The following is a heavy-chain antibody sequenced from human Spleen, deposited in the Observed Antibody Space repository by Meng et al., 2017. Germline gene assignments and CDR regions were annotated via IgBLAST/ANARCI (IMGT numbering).Heavy chain of an antibody. CDR3: ARGGWSLDY. D-gene: IGHD2-15*01. CDR2: IYYSGST. V-gene: IGHV4-59*08. Sequence: QVQLRESGPALVKPSETLSLTCTVSGGSISSYYWSWIRQPPGKGLEWIGYIYYSGSTNYNPSLKSRVTISVDTSKNQFSLNLSSVTAADTAVYYCARGGWSLDYWGQGTLVTVSS. CDR1: GGSISSYY. J-gene: IGHJ4*02.